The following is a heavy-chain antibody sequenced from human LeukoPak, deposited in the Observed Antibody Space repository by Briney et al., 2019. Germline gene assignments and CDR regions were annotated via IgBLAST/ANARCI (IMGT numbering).Heavy chain of an antibody. V-gene: IGHV1-2*02. CDR3: ARGNHVLGWLLDY. CDR2: INPNSGGT. CDR1: GYTFTGYY. J-gene: IGHJ4*02. Sequence: WASVKVSCKASGYTFTGYYMHWVRQAPGQGLEWMGWINPNSGGTNYAQKFQGRVTMTRDTSISTAYMELSRLRSDDTAVYYCARGNHVLGWLLDYWGQGTLVTVSS. D-gene: IGHD3-3*02.